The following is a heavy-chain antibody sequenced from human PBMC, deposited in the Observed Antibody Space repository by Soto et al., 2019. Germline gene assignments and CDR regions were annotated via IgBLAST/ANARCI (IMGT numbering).Heavy chain of an antibody. CDR2: IIPIFGTA. CDR3: ARPYSSSNWHWFDP. V-gene: IGHV1-69*13. Sequence: GASVKVSCKASGCTFSSYAISCVRQAPGQGLEWMGGIIPIFGTANYAQKFQGRVTITADESTSTAYMELSSLRSEDTAVYYCARPYSSSNWHWFDPWGQGTLVTVSS. J-gene: IGHJ5*02. D-gene: IGHD6-6*01. CDR1: GCTFSSYA.